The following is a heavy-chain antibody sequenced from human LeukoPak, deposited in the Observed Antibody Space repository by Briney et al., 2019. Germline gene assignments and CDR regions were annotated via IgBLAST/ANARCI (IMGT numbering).Heavy chain of an antibody. D-gene: IGHD2-15*01. J-gene: IGHJ5*02. Sequence: ASVKVSCKASGYTFTSYDINWVRQANGQGLEWMGWMNPNSGNTGYAQKFQGRVTMTRNTSISTAYMELSSLRSEDTAVYYCARGYCSGGSCYYRVNWFDPWGQGTLVTVSS. CDR1: GYTFTSYD. CDR2: MNPNSGNT. V-gene: IGHV1-8*01. CDR3: ARGYCSGGSCYYRVNWFDP.